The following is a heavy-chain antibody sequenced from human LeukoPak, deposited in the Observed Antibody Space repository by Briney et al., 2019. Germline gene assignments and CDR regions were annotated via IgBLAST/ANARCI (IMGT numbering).Heavy chain of an antibody. Sequence: PGGPLRLSCAASGFTFSSYEMNWVRQAPGKGLEGVSYISSSGSTIYYADSVKGRFTISRDNAKNSLYLQMNSLRAEDTAVYYCARDAGGGVGLSYFDYWGQGTLVTVSS. CDR1: GFTFSSYE. CDR3: ARDAGGGVGLSYFDY. D-gene: IGHD3-16*01. V-gene: IGHV3-48*03. J-gene: IGHJ4*02. CDR2: ISSSGSTI.